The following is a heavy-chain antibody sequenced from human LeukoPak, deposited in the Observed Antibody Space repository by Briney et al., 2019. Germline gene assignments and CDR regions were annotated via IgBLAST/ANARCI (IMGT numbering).Heavy chain of an antibody. Sequence: SQTLSLTCTVSGGSISSGGYYWSWIRQHPGKGLEWIGYIYYSGSTYYNPSLKSRVTISVDTSKNQFSLKLSSVTAADTAVYYCARDRDGGTALFDYWGQGTLVTVSS. D-gene: IGHD4-23*01. J-gene: IGHJ4*02. CDR3: ARDRDGGTALFDY. CDR2: IYYSGST. CDR1: GGSISSGGYY. V-gene: IGHV4-31*03.